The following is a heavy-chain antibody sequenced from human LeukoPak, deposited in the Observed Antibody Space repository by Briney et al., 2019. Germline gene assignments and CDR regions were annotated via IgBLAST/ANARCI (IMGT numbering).Heavy chain of an antibody. V-gene: IGHV3-21*01. J-gene: IGHJ6*02. CDR1: GFTFSSYS. Sequence: ASLSPSCAAPGFTFSSYSMNWVRQAPGQGLEWVSSISSSSSYIYYADSVKGRFTISSDNAKNSLYLQMNSLRAEDTAVYYCARADYDFWSGYFPYYYYGIDVWGQGTTVTVSS. D-gene: IGHD3-3*01. CDR3: ARADYDFWSGYFPYYYYGIDV. CDR2: ISSSSSYI.